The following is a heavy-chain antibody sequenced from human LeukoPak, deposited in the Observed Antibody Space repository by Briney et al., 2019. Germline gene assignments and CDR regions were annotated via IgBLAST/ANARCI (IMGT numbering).Heavy chain of an antibody. J-gene: IGHJ4*02. Sequence: GGSLRLSCAASGFTFSSYWMSWVRQAPGKGLEWVANIKQDGSEKYYVDSVKGRFTISRDNAKNSLYLQMNSLRAEDTAVYYCARARVVVAATFAYYFDYWGQGTLVTVSS. CDR2: IKQDGSEK. CDR1: GFTFSSYW. CDR3: ARARVVVAATFAYYFDY. V-gene: IGHV3-7*01. D-gene: IGHD2-15*01.